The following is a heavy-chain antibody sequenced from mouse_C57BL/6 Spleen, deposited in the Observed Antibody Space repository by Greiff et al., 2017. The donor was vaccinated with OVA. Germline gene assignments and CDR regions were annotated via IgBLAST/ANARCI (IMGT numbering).Heavy chain of an antibody. J-gene: IGHJ4*01. CDR2: INPGSGGT. CDR3: ARKEARYYAMDY. CDR1: GYAFTNYL. Sequence: QVQLQQSGAELVRPGTSVKVSCKASGYAFTNYLIEWVKQRPGQGLEWIGVINPGSGGTNYNEKFKGKATLTADKSSSTAYMQLSSLTSEDSAVYFCARKEARYYAMDYWGQGTSVTVSS. D-gene: IGHD6-1*01. V-gene: IGHV1-54*01.